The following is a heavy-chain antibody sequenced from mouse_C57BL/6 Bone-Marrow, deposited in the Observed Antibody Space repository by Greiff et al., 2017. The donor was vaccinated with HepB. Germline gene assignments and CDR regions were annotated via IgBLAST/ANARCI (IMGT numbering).Heavy chain of an antibody. CDR3: ARHGGYYVSYWYFDV. V-gene: IGHV5-6*01. CDR1: GFTFSSYG. J-gene: IGHJ1*03. D-gene: IGHD2-3*01. Sequence: EVQGVESGGDLVKPGGSLKLSCAASGFTFSSYGMSWVRQTPDKRLEWVATISSGGSYTYYPDSVKGRFTISRDNAKNTRYLQMSSLKSEDTAMYYCARHGGYYVSYWYFDVWGTGTTVTVSS. CDR2: ISSGGSYT.